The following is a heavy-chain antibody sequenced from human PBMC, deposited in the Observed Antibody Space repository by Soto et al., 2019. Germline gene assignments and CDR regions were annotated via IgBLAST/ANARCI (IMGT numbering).Heavy chain of an antibody. CDR2: INHSGST. Sequence: SETLSLTCAVYGGSFSGYYWSWIRQPPGKGLEWIGEINHSGSTNYNPSLKSRVTISVDTSKNQFSLKLSSVTAADTAVYYCARGLRPPRQAARRGVRFDYWGQGTLVTVSS. D-gene: IGHD6-6*01. J-gene: IGHJ4*02. V-gene: IGHV4-34*01. CDR1: GGSFSGYY. CDR3: ARGLRPPRQAARRGVRFDY.